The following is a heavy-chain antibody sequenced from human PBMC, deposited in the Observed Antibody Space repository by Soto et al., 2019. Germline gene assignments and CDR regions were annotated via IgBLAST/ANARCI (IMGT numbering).Heavy chain of an antibody. CDR1: GGSISTSNW. V-gene: IGHV4-4*02. D-gene: IGHD3-16*01. J-gene: IGHJ4*02. CDR2: IHHSGTT. Sequence: LSLTCAVSGGSISTSNWWNWVRQPPGKGLEWIGEIHHSGTTNYNPSLKSRVTISVDTSKNQFSLKLNSVTAADTAVYYCARDRVMLTFGGASEEWGIDSWGQGTLVTVSS. CDR3: ARDRVMLTFGGASEEWGIDS.